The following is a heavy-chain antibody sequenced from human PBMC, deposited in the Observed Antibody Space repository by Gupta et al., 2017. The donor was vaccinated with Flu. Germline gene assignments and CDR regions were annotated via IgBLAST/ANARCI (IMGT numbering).Heavy chain of an antibody. D-gene: IGHD6-13*01. CDR3: ARGTYSSDWSTNFDF. CDR1: SSYC. J-gene: IGHJ4*02. CDR2: IDRGGAT. Sequence: SSYCWSWIRQSPGKGLEWIGEIDRGGATNYNPSLKSRVAISVDTSKKQFSLTLSSVTAADSAVYYCARGTYSSDWSTNFDFWGQGTLVTVSS. V-gene: IGHV4-34*01.